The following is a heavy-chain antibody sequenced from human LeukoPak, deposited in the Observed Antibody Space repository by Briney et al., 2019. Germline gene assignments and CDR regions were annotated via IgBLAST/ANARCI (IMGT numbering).Heavy chain of an antibody. CDR2: INHSGST. D-gene: IGHD3-10*01. V-gene: IGHV4-38-2*02. J-gene: IGHJ4*02. Sequence: SETLSLTCTVSGYSISSGYYWSWIRQPPGKGLEWIGEINHSGSTNYNPSLKSRVTISVDTSKNQFSLKLSSVTAADTAVYHCARHRNYYGSGSYSYWGQGTLVTVSS. CDR3: ARHRNYYGSGSYSY. CDR1: GYSISSGYY.